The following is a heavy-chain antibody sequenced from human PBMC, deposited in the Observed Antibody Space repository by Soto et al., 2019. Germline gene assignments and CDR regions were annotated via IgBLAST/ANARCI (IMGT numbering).Heavy chain of an antibody. Sequence: EVQLVESGGGLVKPGGSLRLSCAASGFTFSSYSMNWVRQAPGKGLEWVSSISSSSSYIYYADSVKGRFTISRDNAKNSLYLQMNSLRAEDTAVYYCARDRASSKGSIAAVFDYWGQGTLVTVSS. D-gene: IGHD6-25*01. V-gene: IGHV3-21*01. J-gene: IGHJ4*02. CDR1: GFTFSSYS. CDR3: ARDRASSKGSIAAVFDY. CDR2: ISSSSSYI.